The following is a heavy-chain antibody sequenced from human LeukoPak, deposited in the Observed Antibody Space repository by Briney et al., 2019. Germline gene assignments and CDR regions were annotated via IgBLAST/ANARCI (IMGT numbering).Heavy chain of an antibody. CDR3: ARGGESFAWFDP. J-gene: IGHJ5*02. D-gene: IGHD3-16*01. CDR2: INHSGST. Sequence: SETLSLTCAVYGGSFSGYYWSWIRQPPGKGLEWIGEINHSGSTNYNPSLKSRVTISVDTSKNQFSLKLSSVTAADTAVYYCARGGESFAWFDPWGQGTLVTVSS. V-gene: IGHV4-34*01. CDR1: GGSFSGYY.